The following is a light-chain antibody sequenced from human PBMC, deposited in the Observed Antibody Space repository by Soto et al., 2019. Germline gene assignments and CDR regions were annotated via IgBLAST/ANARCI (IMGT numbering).Light chain of an antibody. CDR1: QSIGSW. CDR2: DAS. J-gene: IGKJ1*01. V-gene: IGKV1-5*01. CDR3: QQYNSYSRT. Sequence: DIQMTQSPSTLSASVGDRVTITCRASQSIGSWLAWYQQKPGKAPNLLIYDASTLERGVPSRFSGTGSGTEFTLTISSLQPDDFATYYCQQYNSYSRTFGQGTKVDIK.